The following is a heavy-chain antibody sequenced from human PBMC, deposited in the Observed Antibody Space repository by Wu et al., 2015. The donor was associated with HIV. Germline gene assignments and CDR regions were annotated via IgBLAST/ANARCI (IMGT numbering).Heavy chain of an antibody. CDR1: GYTFTSYG. CDR3: ARDPVVPACPSTNWFDP. CDR2: ISAYNGNT. D-gene: IGHD2-2*01. Sequence: QVQLVQSGAEVKKPGASVKVSCKASGYTFTSYGISWVRQAPGQGLEWMGWISAYNGNTNYAQKLQGRVTMTTDTSTSTAYMELRSLRSDDTAVYYCARDPVVPACPSTNWFDPWAREPWSPSPQ. J-gene: IGHJ5*02. V-gene: IGHV1-18*01.